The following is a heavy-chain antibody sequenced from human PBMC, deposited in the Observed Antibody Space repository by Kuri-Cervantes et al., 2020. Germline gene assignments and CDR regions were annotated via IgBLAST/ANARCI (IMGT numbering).Heavy chain of an antibody. Sequence: ESLKISCAAYGGSFSGYYWSWIRQPPGKGLEWIGEINHSGSTNYNPSLKSRVTISVDTSKNQFSLKLSSVTAADTAVYYCARVTPFRPYYDSWSGYYAGYYYYMDVWGKGTTVTVSS. CDR2: INHSGST. CDR3: ARVTPFRPYYDSWSGYYAGYYYYMDV. V-gene: IGHV4-34*01. J-gene: IGHJ6*03. CDR1: GGSFSGYY. D-gene: IGHD3-3*01.